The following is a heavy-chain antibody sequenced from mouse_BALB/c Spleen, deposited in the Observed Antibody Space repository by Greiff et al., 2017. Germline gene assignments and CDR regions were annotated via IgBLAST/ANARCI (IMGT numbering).Heavy chain of an antibody. D-gene: IGHD1-1*01. CDR2: ISSGSSTI. Sequence: EVQLVESGGGLVQPGGSRKLSCAASGFTFSSFGMHWVRQAPEKGLEWVAYISSGSSTIYYADTVKGRFTISRDNPKNTLFLQMTSLRSEDTAMYYCARDYYGSLHFDYWGQGTTLTVSS. V-gene: IGHV5-17*02. CDR1: GFTFSSFG. CDR3: ARDYYGSLHFDY. J-gene: IGHJ2*01.